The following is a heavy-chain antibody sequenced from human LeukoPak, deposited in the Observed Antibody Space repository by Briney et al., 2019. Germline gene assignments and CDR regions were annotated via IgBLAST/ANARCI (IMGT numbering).Heavy chain of an antibody. Sequence: SQTLSLTCTVSGGSISGSSYFWGWIRQPPGKGLEWIGSVFYSGSTYYNPSLKSRVTISVDTSKNQFSLKLSSVTAADTAVYYCAREAPGLAAFDYWGQGTLVTVSS. V-gene: IGHV4-39*07. D-gene: IGHD6-19*01. J-gene: IGHJ4*02. CDR1: GGSISGSSYF. CDR3: AREAPGLAAFDY. CDR2: VFYSGST.